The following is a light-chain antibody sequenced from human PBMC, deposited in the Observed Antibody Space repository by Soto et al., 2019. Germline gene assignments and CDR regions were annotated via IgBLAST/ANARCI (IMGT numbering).Light chain of an antibody. CDR3: GTWDGSLSIGV. CDR1: NSSIGNHY. J-gene: IGLJ2*01. CDR2: DNN. V-gene: IGLV1-51*01. Sequence: QSLLTQPPSVSAAPGQTVTISCSGSNSSIGNHYVSWYQHLPGTAPKLVIYDNNNRPSEIPDRFSASKSGTSATLGITGLQTGDDADYYCGTWDGSLSIGVFGGGTKVTVL.